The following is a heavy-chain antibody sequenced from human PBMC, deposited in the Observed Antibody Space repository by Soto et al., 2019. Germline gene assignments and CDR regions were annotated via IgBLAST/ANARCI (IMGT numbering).Heavy chain of an antibody. D-gene: IGHD4-17*01. V-gene: IGHV5-51*01. CDR3: ASRQDFGDYPYYFDY. J-gene: IGHJ4*02. Sequence: GESLKISCKGSGYKFTSYWIGWVRQMPGKGLEWMGIIYPGDSDTRYSPSFQGQVTMSADKSISTAYLQWSSLKASDTAMYYCASRQDFGDYPYYFDYWGQGTLVTVSS. CDR2: IYPGDSDT. CDR1: GYKFTSYW.